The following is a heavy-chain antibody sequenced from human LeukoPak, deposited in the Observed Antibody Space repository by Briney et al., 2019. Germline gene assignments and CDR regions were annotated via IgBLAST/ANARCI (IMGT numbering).Heavy chain of an antibody. CDR1: RGTFSKYA. CDR2: IIPILNIT. D-gene: IGHD6-13*01. CDR3: AGTNSRGTFDI. Sequence: ASVKVSCKASRGTFSKYAISWVRQAPGQGLEWMGRIIPILNITHYAQKFQGRVTIAADKSTSTAYMELSSLRSDDTAMYYCAGTNSRGTFDIWGQGTMVTVSS. V-gene: IGHV1-69*04. J-gene: IGHJ3*02.